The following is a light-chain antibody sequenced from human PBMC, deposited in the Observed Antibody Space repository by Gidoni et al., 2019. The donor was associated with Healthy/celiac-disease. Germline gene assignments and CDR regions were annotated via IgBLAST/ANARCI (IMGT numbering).Light chain of an antibody. V-gene: IGLV3-25*03. J-gene: IGLJ3*02. CDR2: KDS. CDR1: ALPKHY. CDR3: QSADSSGTYWV. Sequence: SYELTQPPSVSASPVQTATITCSGDALPKHYAYWYQQKPGQAPVLVIYKDSERPSGTPARFSGSSSGTTVTLTISGVQAEDEADYYCQSADSSGTYWVFGGGTKLTVL.